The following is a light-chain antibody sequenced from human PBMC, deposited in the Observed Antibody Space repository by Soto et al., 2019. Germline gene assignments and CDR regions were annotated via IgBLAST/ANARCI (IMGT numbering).Light chain of an antibody. CDR3: QQYGSSPIT. CDR2: GSS. J-gene: IGKJ5*01. V-gene: IGKV3-20*01. CDR1: QSITSSY. Sequence: EIVLTQSPGTLSLSPGERATISCRASQSITSSYLGWYQQKPGQAPRLLIYGSSRMATGIPDRFSGSGSGTDFTLTISRLEPEDFAVYYCQQYGSSPITFGQGTRLEIK.